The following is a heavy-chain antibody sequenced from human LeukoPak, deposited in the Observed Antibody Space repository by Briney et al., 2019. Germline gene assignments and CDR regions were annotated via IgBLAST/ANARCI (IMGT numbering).Heavy chain of an antibody. CDR2: IYSGGST. V-gene: IGHV3-66*01. CDR1: GLTVSSSY. Sequence: GGSLRLSCAASGLTVSSSYMSWVRQTPGKGLEWVSVIYSGGSTYYADFVKGRFTISRDNSKNTLYLQMNSLRAADTAVYYCARNLLAWYFDYWGQGTLVTVSS. CDR3: ARNLLAWYFDY. D-gene: IGHD2/OR15-2a*01. J-gene: IGHJ4*02.